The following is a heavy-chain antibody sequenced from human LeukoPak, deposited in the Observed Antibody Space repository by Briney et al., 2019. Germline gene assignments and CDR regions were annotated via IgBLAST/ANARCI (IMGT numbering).Heavy chain of an antibody. CDR3: AKPLMTAPRRGRFWDY. CDR1: GFTFGSYG. Sequence: GGSLRLSCAASGFTFGSYGMHWVRQAPGKGLEWVAFIRYDGSNKYYADSVKGRFTISRDNSKNTLFLQMNSVRAEDTAVYYCAKPLMTAPRRGRFWDYWGQGTLVTVSS. J-gene: IGHJ4*02. V-gene: IGHV3-30*02. CDR2: IRYDGSNK. D-gene: IGHD3-3*01.